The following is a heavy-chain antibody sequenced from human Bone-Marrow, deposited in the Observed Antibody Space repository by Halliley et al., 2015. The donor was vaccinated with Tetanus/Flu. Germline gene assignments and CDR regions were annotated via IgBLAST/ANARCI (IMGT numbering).Heavy chain of an antibody. V-gene: IGHV3-15*01. CDR3: TTEVMIRDWAKVQ. Sequence: SLRLSCVASGFTFSNAWMTWVRQAPGKGPEWVGRIKSKIDAETTDYAAPVKGRFTISRDDSKNTVHLEMNSLKSDDTAVYYCTTEVMIRDWAKVQWGQGTLVTVSS. J-gene: IGHJ4*02. CDR1: GFTFSNAW. CDR2: IKSKIDAETT. D-gene: IGHD3-10*01.